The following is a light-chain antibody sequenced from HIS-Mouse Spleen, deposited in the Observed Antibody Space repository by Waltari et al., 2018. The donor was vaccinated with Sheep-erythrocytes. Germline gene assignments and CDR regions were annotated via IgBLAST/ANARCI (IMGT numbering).Light chain of an antibody. CDR3: QAWDSSTVV. V-gene: IGLV3-1*01. CDR1: KLGDKY. CDR2: QDS. J-gene: IGLJ2*01. Sequence: SYELTQPPSVSVSPGQTASITCSGDKLGDKYACWYHQKPGQSPVLVIYQDSKRPSGIPERFSGSNSGKTATLTISGTQAMDEADYYYQAWDSSTVVFGGGTKLTVL.